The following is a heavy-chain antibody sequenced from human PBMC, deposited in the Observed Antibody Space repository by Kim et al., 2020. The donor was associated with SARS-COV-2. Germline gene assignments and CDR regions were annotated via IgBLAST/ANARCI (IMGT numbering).Heavy chain of an antibody. J-gene: IGHJ4*02. D-gene: IGHD5-18*01. Sequence: AQKFQGRVTITADESTSTAYMELSSLRSEDTAVYYCAGGYSYGRTHYFDYWGQGTLVTVSS. CDR3: AGGYSYGRTHYFDY. V-gene: IGHV1-69*01.